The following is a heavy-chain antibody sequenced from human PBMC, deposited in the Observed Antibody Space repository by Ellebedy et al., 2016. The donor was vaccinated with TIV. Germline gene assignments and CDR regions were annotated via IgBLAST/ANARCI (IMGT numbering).Heavy chain of an antibody. V-gene: IGHV4-59*02. Sequence: ESLKISCAASGFTVSNNYMRWVRQPPGKGLEWIGYIHYPGSTNYNPSLKSRVTISVDTSKTQFSLKLSSVTAADTAVYYCASGRWLPLPGSWGQGTLVTVSS. CDR3: ASGRWLPLPGS. J-gene: IGHJ5*02. D-gene: IGHD5-24*01. CDR2: IHYPGST. CDR1: GFTVSNNY.